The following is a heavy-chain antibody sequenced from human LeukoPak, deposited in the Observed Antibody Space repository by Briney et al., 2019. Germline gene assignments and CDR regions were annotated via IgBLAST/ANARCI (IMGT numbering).Heavy chain of an antibody. J-gene: IGHJ6*03. CDR3: AREVDSGYYYMDV. CDR1: GLTFSSYE. V-gene: IGHV3-48*03. D-gene: IGHD5-12*01. Sequence: PGGSLRLSCAASGLTFSSYEMNWVRQAPGKGLQWVSYISSSGSTINYADSVKGRFTSSRDNAKNSLYLQMNSLRAEDTAVYYCAREVDSGYYYMDVWGKGTTVTVSS. CDR2: ISSSGSTI.